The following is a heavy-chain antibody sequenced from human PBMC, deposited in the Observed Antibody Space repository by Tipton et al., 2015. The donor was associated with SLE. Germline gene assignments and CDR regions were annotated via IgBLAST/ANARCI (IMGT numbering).Heavy chain of an antibody. CDR2: INHCGST. D-gene: IGHD2-21*02. CDR1: GGSFSGYY. CDR3: ARGYRPCPLCVVVTAIFPFDY. Sequence: AGLVKPSETLSLTCAVCGGSFSGYYWSWIRQPPGKGLGWIGEINHCGSTNYNPSLKSRVTISVDTSKNQFSLKLSSVTAADTAVYYCARGYRPCPLCVVVTAIFPFDYWGQGTLVTVS. J-gene: IGHJ4*02. V-gene: IGHV4-34*01.